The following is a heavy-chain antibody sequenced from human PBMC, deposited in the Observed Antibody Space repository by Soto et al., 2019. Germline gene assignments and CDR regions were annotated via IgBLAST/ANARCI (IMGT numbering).Heavy chain of an antibody. V-gene: IGHV4-4*07. CDR2: IYTTRSP. Sequence: PSETLSLTCTGSGDSVSKYYWNWIRQPAGKGLEWIGRIYTTRSPNYNPSLKSRVTMSVDTSKNQFSLKLNLTSVTAADTAVYYCARSPAYGDYANLDTWGQGTLVTVSS. CDR3: ARSPAYGDYANLDT. J-gene: IGHJ5*02. CDR1: GDSVSKYY. D-gene: IGHD4-17*01.